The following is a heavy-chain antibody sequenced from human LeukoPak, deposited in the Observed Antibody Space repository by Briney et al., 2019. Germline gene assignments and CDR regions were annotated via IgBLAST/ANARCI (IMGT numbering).Heavy chain of an antibody. Sequence: GGSLRLSCAASGFTFSTYEMNWVRQAPGKGLEWVSYVSSSGSTRVYADSVKGRLTISRDNAKNSLYLQMNSLRAEDTAVYYCARIYDECFDYWGKGTMVTVSS. CDR3: ARIYDECFDY. CDR2: VSSSGSTR. V-gene: IGHV3-48*03. D-gene: IGHD3-16*01. CDR1: GFTFSTYE. J-gene: IGHJ4*02.